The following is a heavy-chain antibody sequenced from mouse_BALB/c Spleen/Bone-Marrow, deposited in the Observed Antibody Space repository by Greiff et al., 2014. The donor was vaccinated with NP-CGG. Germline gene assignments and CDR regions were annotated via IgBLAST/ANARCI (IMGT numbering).Heavy chain of an antibody. CDR1: GFNIKDTY. D-gene: IGHD2-14*01. Sequence: EVQLVESGAELVKPGASVKLSCTASGFNIKDTYLHWVKQRPEQGLDWIGRIDPAIFTKYDPKFQGKATITADTSCNTAYLHLSSLTSEDTAVYYCASYRYGWYFDVWGAGTTVTVSS. J-gene: IGHJ1*01. CDR3: ASYRYGWYFDV. V-gene: IGHV14-3*02. CDR2: IDPAIFT.